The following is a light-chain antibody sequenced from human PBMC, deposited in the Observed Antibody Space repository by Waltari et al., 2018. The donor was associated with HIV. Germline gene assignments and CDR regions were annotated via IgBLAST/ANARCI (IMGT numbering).Light chain of an antibody. CDR2: RNN. Sequence: QSVLPQPPSASGTPVQRVTISCSGRSSNIGSHYVYWYQQLPGTAPKLLNYRNNLPLSGLPPRFTGSKARTSASRAISAVPSEDGGEYYCATWVDILCGPWVLGGGTKLTVL. CDR1: SSNIGSHY. J-gene: IGLJ3*02. CDR3: ATWVDILCGPWV. V-gene: IGLV1-47*01.